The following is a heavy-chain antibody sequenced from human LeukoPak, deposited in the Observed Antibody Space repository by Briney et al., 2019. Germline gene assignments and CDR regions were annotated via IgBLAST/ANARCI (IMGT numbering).Heavy chain of an antibody. CDR2: IYTSGST. V-gene: IGHV4-61*02. CDR3: ARWARLRADAFDI. CDR1: GGSISSGSYY. D-gene: IGHD3-16*01. Sequence: SQTLSLTCTVSGGSISSGSYYWSWIRQPAGTGLEWIGRIYTSGSTNYNPSLKSRVTISVDTSKNQFSLKLSSVAAADTAVYYCARWARLRADAFDIWGQGTMVTVSS. J-gene: IGHJ3*02.